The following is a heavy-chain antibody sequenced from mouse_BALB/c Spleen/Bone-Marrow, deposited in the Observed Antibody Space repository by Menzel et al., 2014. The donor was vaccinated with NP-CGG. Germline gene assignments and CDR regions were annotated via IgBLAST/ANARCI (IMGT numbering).Heavy chain of an antibody. CDR2: ISTYSGNT. CDR1: GYTFTDYA. V-gene: IGHV1-67*01. Sequence: LEESGPKLVRPGVSVKISCKGPGYTFTDYAMHWVKQSRAKSLEWIGVISTYSGNTNYNQKFKGKATMTVDKSSSTAYMELARLTSEDSAVYYCASYGSSYYAMDYWGQGTSVTVSS. CDR3: ASYGSSYYAMDY. J-gene: IGHJ4*01. D-gene: IGHD1-1*01.